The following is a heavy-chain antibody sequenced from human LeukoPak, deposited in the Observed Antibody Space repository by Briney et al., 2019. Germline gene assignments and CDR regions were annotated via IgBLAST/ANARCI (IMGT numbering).Heavy chain of an antibody. V-gene: IGHV1-8*01. CDR2: MNPNSANA. Sequence: ASVKVSCKASGYTFTSYDINWVRQATGQGLEWMRWMNPNSANAGYARNFQGRVTMTRNTSISSAYMELSSLRSEDTAVYSCARERIAARLPTGFDYWGQGTLVTVSS. J-gene: IGHJ4*02. CDR3: ARERIAARLPTGFDY. D-gene: IGHD6-6*01. CDR1: GYTFTSYD.